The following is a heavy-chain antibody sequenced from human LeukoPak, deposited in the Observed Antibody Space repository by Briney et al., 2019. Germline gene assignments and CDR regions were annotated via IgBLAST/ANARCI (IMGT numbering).Heavy chain of an antibody. V-gene: IGHV3-23*01. CDR3: AKAPSFGELALDY. Sequence: GGSLRLSCAASGFTFSSYAMSWVRQAPGKGLEWVSAISGSGGSTYYADSAKGRFTISRDNSKNTLYLQMNSLRAEDTAVYYCAKAPSFGELALDYWGQGTLVTVSS. CDR1: GFTFSSYA. D-gene: IGHD3-10*01. J-gene: IGHJ4*02. CDR2: ISGSGGST.